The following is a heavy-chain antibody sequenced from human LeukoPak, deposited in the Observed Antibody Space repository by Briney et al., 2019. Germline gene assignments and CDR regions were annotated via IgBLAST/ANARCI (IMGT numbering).Heavy chain of an antibody. CDR2: ISGSGGST. CDR3: AKSSPRGGVVPYYFDY. J-gene: IGHJ4*02. Sequence: PGGSLRLSCAASGFTFSSYAMSWVRQAPVKGLEWVSAISGSGGSTYYADSVKGRFTISRDNSKNTLYLQMNSLRAEDTAVYYCAKSSPRGGVVPYYFDYWGQGTLVTVSS. V-gene: IGHV3-23*01. CDR1: GFTFSSYA. D-gene: IGHD3-3*01.